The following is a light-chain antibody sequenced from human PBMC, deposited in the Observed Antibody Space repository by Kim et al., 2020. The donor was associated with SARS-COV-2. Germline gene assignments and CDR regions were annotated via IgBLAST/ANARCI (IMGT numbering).Light chain of an antibody. CDR1: SSSIGSNY. Sequence: GTRVTISCSGSSSSIGSNYVYWYQQLPGTAPNLLIYRNNQRPSGVPDRFSGSKSGTSASLAISGLRSEDEADYYCAAWDDSLSGWVFGGGTQLTVL. V-gene: IGLV1-47*01. CDR2: RNN. J-gene: IGLJ3*02. CDR3: AAWDDSLSGWV.